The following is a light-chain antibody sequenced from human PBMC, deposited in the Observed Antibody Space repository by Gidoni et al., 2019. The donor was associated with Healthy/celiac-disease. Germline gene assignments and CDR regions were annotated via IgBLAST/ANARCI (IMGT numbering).Light chain of an antibody. CDR1: QSVGSN. J-gene: IGKJ3*01. CDR3: QQYNNWPFT. CDR2: GAS. V-gene: IGKV3-15*01. Sequence: IVMTQSPATLSVSPGERATLSCRASQSVGSNLAWYQQKPGQTPRLLIYGASTGATGIPARFSGSGSGTEFTLTISSLQSEDFAVYYCQQYNNWPFTFGPGTKVDIK.